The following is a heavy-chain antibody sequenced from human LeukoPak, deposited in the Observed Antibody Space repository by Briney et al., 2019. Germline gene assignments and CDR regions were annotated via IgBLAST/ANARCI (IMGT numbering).Heavy chain of an antibody. J-gene: IGHJ4*02. CDR1: GFIISDYS. Sequence: GGSLRLSCAASGFIISDYSMSWVRQAPGKGLQWVSSISSGGSYIYYVDSVKGRFTVSRDNSKIMFLQMNSLRAEDTAVYYCAYYHVNEEPPTFWGQGTLVTVSS. CDR2: ISSGGSYI. CDR3: AYYHVNEEPPTF. V-gene: IGHV3-21*01. D-gene: IGHD1-1*01.